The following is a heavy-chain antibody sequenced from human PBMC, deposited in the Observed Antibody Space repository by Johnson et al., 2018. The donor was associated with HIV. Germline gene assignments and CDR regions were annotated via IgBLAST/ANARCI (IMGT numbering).Heavy chain of an antibody. CDR1: GFTLGDHG. Sequence: VQLVESGGGVVRPGGSLRLSCVASGFTLGDHGMSWVRQVPGKGLEWVSDINWSGGIANYLDSVKGRFTISRDNAKNSLFLQMSSLRAEDTALYYCARVASPGTRAFNGWGRGTMVTVSS. V-gene: IGHV3-20*04. J-gene: IGHJ3*01. CDR2: INWSGGIA. CDR3: ARVASPGTRAFNG. D-gene: IGHD6-13*01.